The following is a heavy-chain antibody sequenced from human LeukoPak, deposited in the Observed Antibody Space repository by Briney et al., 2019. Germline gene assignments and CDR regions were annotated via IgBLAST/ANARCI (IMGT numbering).Heavy chain of an antibody. CDR2: ISAYNGNT. J-gene: IGHJ3*02. V-gene: IGHV1-18*01. Sequence: ASVKVSCKASGYTFTSYGISWVRQAPGQGLEWMGWISAYNGNTNYAQKLQGRVTMTTDTSTSTAYMELRSLRSDDTAVYYCARSRYNWNYGEHDAFDIWGQRTIVTVSS. CDR1: GYTFTSYG. CDR3: ARSRYNWNYGEHDAFDI. D-gene: IGHD1-7*01.